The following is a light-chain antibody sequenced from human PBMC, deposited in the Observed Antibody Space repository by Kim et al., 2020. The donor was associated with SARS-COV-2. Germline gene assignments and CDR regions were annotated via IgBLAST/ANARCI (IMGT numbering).Light chain of an antibody. Sequence: QSVLTQPPSESGAPGESVTISCTGSSSNIGAGHDVHWYQQLPGAAPKLLIYDNTNRPSGIADRFSGSKSGTSASLAITGLQAEDEADYYCQTYDSSLSGSLFGGGTKVTVL. CDR2: DNT. CDR1: SSNIGAGHD. V-gene: IGLV1-40*01. J-gene: IGLJ3*02. CDR3: QTYDSSLSGSL.